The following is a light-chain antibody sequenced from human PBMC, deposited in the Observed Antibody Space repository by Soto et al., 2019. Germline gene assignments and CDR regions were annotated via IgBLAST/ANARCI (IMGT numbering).Light chain of an antibody. CDR1: SSNIGNHY. Sequence: QSVLTQPPSVSAAPGQKVPISCSGSSSNIGNHYVSWYQQLPGTAPKLLIYDSNKRPSGIPDRFSGSKSGTSATLDITGPQTGDEDDYYCATWDSSLTGEVFGGGTTVTVL. CDR2: DSN. CDR3: ATWDSSLTGEV. J-gene: IGLJ2*01. V-gene: IGLV1-51*01.